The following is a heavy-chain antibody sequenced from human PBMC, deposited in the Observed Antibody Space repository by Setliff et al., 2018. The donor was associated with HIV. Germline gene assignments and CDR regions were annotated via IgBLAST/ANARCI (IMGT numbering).Heavy chain of an antibody. V-gene: IGHV3-7*01. CDR3: ARVADGYNSYFDY. Sequence: PGGSLRLSCTASGFIFSSYWMSWVRQAPGKGLEWVANIKQGGSEKYYVDSVKGRFTMSRDNAKNSLFLQVHSLRAEDTAVYYCARVADGYNSYFDYWSQGTVVTVSS. D-gene: IGHD5-18*01. CDR2: IKQGGSEK. CDR1: GFIFSSYW. J-gene: IGHJ4*02.